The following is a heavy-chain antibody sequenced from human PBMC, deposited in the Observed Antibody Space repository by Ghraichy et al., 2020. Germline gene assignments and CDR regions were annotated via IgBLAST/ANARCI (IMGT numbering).Heavy chain of an antibody. J-gene: IGHJ6*02. CDR1: GFTVSSSY. CDR3: ARDNPVFESTTVLFYYYYGMDV. Sequence: GESLNISCAASGFTVSSSYMSWVRQAPGKGLEWVSVTHSSGATYYTDSVKGRFTISRDNSKNTLYLQMNSLRAEDTAVYYCARDNPVFESTTVLFYYYYGMDVWGQGTTVTVSS. V-gene: IGHV3-66*01. D-gene: IGHD2/OR15-2a*01. CDR2: THSSGAT.